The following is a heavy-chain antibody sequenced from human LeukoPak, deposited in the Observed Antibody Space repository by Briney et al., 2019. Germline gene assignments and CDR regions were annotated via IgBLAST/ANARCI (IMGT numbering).Heavy chain of an antibody. V-gene: IGHV1-18*01. CDR1: GYTFISYG. CDR2: ISAYNGNT. D-gene: IGHD5-24*01. CDR3: ARDIQDGDGHPFDY. Sequence: ASVKVSCKASGYTFISYGISWVRQAPGQGLEWMGWISAYNGNTNYAQKLQGSVTMTTDTSTNTAYMDLRSLRSDDTAVYYCARDIQDGDGHPFDYWGQGTLVTVSS. J-gene: IGHJ4*02.